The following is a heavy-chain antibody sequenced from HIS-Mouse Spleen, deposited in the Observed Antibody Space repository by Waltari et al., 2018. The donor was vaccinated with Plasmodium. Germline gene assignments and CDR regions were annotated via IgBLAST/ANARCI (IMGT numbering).Heavy chain of an antibody. CDR2: MSTAGDT. CDR1: GFTFSSYD. V-gene: IGHV3-13*01. Sequence: EVQLVESGGGLVQPGGSLRLSCAASGFTFSSYDMHWVRQATGKGLEWGSAMSTAGDTYNPGSVKVRFTISRENAKNSLYLQRNSLRAGDTAVYYCARGRWNHAFDIWGQGTMVTVSS. J-gene: IGHJ3*02. D-gene: IGHD1-1*01. CDR3: ARGRWNHAFDI.